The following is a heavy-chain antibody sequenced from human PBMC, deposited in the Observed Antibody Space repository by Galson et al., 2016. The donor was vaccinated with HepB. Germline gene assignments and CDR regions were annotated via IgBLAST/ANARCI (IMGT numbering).Heavy chain of an antibody. CDR2: VYTSGIS. D-gene: IGHD3-9*01. CDR1: GDSMTSGTYY. V-gene: IGHV4-61*02. CDR3: ARSYDIFRPMDV. Sequence: TLSLTCTVSGDSMTSGTYYWNWVRQSAGRGLEWIGRVYTSGISNYNPSFESRVTIDLDKSKNKFFLNVKSVTASDTAVYYCARSYDIFRPMDVWGEGTTVIVSS. J-gene: IGHJ6*02.